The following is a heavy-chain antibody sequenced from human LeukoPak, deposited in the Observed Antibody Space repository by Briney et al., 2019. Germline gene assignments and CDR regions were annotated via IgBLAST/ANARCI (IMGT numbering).Heavy chain of an antibody. CDR2: INPSSGST. D-gene: IGHD6-6*01. CDR3: TRASEQLAKGPAPFDY. CDR1: GYTFTCYY. Sequence: GASVKVSFKASGYTFTCYYMHWVRQAPGQGLAWMGIINPSSGSTSYARKFHGRVTMTRDMSTREVYMELNSLSSSDTAVYYCTRASEQLAKGPAPFDYWGQGTLVTVSS. J-gene: IGHJ4*02. V-gene: IGHV1-46*01.